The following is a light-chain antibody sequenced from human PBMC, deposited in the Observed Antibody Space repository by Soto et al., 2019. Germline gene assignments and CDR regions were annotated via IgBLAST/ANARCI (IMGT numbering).Light chain of an antibody. Sequence: QSVLTQPASVSGSPGQSITTTCAGASTNIGTYRLVSWYQQHPGKAPKLLIHEGTTRPSGVSNRFSGSKSGNTASLRISRVQADDEADYYCCSYAGNSTLVFGGGTK. CDR3: CSYAGNSTLV. CDR2: EGT. J-gene: IGLJ3*02. V-gene: IGLV2-23*01. CDR1: STNIGTYRL.